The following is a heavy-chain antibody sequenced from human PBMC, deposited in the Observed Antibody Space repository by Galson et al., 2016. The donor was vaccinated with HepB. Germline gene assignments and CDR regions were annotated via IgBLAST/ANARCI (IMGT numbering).Heavy chain of an antibody. V-gene: IGHV3-11*01. CDR1: GFPFSAYY. CDR2: ISGVGDTQ. Sequence: SLRLSCAASGFPFSAYYMSWIRQAPGKGLEWVSYISGVGDTQFYADSVKGRFTISGDNAKNSLYLQMNSLRVEDTAVYYCATPMTYYNMGVWGQGTTVTVSS. CDR3: ATPMTYYNMGV. J-gene: IGHJ6*02.